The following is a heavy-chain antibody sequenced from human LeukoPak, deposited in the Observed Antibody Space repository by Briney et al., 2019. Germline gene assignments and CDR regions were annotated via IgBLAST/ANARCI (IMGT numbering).Heavy chain of an antibody. V-gene: IGHV4-59*11. Sequence: PSETLSLTCTVSGGSISSHYWSWIRQPPGKGLEWIGYIYYSGSINYNPSLKSRVTISVDTSKNQFSLKLSSVTAADTAVYYCARDRWFDPWGQGTLVTVSS. CDR3: ARDRWFDP. J-gene: IGHJ5*02. CDR1: GGSISSHY. CDR2: IYYSGSI.